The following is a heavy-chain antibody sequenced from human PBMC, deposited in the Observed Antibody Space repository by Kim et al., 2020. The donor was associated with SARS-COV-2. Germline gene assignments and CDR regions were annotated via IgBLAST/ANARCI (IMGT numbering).Heavy chain of an antibody. CDR1: GFNFSGFW. V-gene: IGHV3-74*01. CDR3: ARAGGAGGFDY. J-gene: IGHJ4*02. Sequence: GGSLRLSCVASGFNFSGFWIHWVRQAPGKGLVWVSRISRDGSATNYGDSVKGRFTISRDNTQDTVFLELNSLRVEDTALYYCARAGGAGGFDYWGQGT. CDR2: ISRDGSAT. D-gene: IGHD3-10*01.